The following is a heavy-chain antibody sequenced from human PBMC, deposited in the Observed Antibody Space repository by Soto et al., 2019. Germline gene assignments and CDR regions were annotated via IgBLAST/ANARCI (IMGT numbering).Heavy chain of an antibody. CDR2: MSGSHDDHNI. CDR1: GFAFDNYV. D-gene: IGHD2-2*01. J-gene: IGHJ4*02. Sequence: EVQLLESGGGLVLRGGSLRLSWVASGFAFDNYVMNWVRQAPGKGLEWVAAMSGSHDDHNIYYIDSVRGRFTISRDNSKSTVYLDLSRLGADDSAVYYCAKGKNIVVGPGVIDYWGQGTLVTVSS. CDR3: AKGKNIVVGPGVIDY. V-gene: IGHV3-23*01.